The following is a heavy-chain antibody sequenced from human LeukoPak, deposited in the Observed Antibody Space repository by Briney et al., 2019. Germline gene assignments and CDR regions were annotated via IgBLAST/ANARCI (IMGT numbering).Heavy chain of an antibody. J-gene: IGHJ4*02. CDR2: IYTSGST. CDR1: GGSISSGSYY. D-gene: IGHD5-18*01. CDR3: ARGYSYGYSY. Sequence: PSETLSLTCTVSGGSISSGSYYWSWIRQPAGKGLEWIGRIYTSGSTNYNPSLKSRVTISVDTSKNQFSLKLSSVTAADRAVYYCARGYSYGYSYWGQGTLVTVSS. V-gene: IGHV4-61*02.